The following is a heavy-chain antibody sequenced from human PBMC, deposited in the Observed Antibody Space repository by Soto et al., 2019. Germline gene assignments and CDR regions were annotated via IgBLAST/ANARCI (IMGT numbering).Heavy chain of an antibody. J-gene: IGHJ6*02. CDR3: ASGDIDYDFWSGYYYYYGMDV. CDR2: IYYSGST. CDR1: GGSISSGDYY. V-gene: IGHV4-30-4*01. Sequence: SETLSLTCTVSGGSISSGDYYWSWIRQPPGKGLEWIGYIYYSGSTYYNPSLKSRVTISVDTSKNQFSLKLSSVTAADTAVYYCASGDIDYDFWSGYYYYYGMDVWGQGTTVTVSS. D-gene: IGHD3-3*01.